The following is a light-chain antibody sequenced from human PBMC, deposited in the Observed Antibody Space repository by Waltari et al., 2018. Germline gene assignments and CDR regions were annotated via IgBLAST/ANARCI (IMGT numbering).Light chain of an antibody. CDR2: DAS. J-gene: IGKJ1*01. V-gene: IGKV1-5*01. Sequence: DIQMTQSPSTLSASVADRVPITCRASQSISSWLAWYQQKPGKAPKLLIYDASSLESGVPSRFSGSGSGTEFTLTISSLQPDDFATYYCQQYNSYPWTFGQGTKVEIK. CDR1: QSISSW. CDR3: QQYNSYPWT.